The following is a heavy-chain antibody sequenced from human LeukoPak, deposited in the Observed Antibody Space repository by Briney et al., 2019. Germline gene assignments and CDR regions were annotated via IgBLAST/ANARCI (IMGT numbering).Heavy chain of an antibody. Sequence: GPSLRLSCAASGLTFTSYTMTWVRQAPGKGLEWVSSISGSNSDISYADSVKGRFTISRDNAKNSLYLQMNSLRAEDTAVYYCARDSRTVYYYYGMDVWGQGTTVTVSS. CDR3: ARDSRTVYYYYGMDV. J-gene: IGHJ6*02. V-gene: IGHV3-21*01. CDR2: ISGSNSDI. CDR1: GLTFTSYT.